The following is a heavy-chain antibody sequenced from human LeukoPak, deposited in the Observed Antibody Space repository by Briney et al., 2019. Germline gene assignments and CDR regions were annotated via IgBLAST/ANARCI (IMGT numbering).Heavy chain of an antibody. V-gene: IGHV3-53*01. CDR3: ARGHSDSSGYFPDY. Sequence: GGSLRLSCAASGFTVSSNYMSWVRQAPGKGLEWVSVIYSGGSTYYADSVKGRFTISRDNSKNTLYLQMNSLRAEDTAVYYCARGHSDSSGYFPDYWGQGTLVTVSS. CDR2: IYSGGST. D-gene: IGHD3-22*01. CDR1: GFTVSSNY. J-gene: IGHJ4*02.